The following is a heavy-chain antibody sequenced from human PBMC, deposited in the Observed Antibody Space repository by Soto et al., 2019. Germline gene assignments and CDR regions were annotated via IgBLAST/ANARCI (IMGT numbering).Heavy chain of an antibody. CDR2: IYYSGST. J-gene: IGHJ5*02. CDR3: ARHEFCSGGSCYWTNWFDP. Sequence: SETLSLTCTVSGGSISSSSYYWGWIRQPPGKGLEWIGSIYYSGSTYYNPSLKSRVTISVDTSKNQFSLKLSSVTAADTAVYYCARHEFCSGGSCYWTNWFDPWGQGTLVTVSS. V-gene: IGHV4-39*01. D-gene: IGHD2-15*01. CDR1: GGSISSSSYY.